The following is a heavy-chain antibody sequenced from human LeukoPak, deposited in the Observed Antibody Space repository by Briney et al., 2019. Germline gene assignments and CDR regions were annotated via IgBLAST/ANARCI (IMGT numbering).Heavy chain of an antibody. CDR2: INHSGST. V-gene: IGHV4-34*01. Sequence: PSETLSLTXAVYGGSFSGYYWSWIRQPPGKGLEWIGEINHSGSTNYNPSLKSRVTISVDTSKNQFSLKLSSVTAADTAVYYCARGSGRITIFGVVISSFDYWGQGTLVTVSS. J-gene: IGHJ4*02. CDR3: ARGSGRITIFGVVISSFDY. D-gene: IGHD3-3*01. CDR1: GGSFSGYY.